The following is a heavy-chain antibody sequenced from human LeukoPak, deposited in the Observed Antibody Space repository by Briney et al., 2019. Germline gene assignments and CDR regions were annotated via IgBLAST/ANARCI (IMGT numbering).Heavy chain of an antibody. V-gene: IGHV3-7*04. J-gene: IGHJ4*02. Sequence: GGSLRLSCAASGFTFSSYWMSWVRQAPGKGLEWVANIKQDGSEKYYVDSVKGRFTISRDNAKNSLYLQMNNLRAEDTAVYYCARGYSSSWTGVGYWGQGTLVTVSS. CDR2: IKQDGSEK. CDR3: ARGYSSSWTGVGY. D-gene: IGHD6-13*01. CDR1: GFTFSSYW.